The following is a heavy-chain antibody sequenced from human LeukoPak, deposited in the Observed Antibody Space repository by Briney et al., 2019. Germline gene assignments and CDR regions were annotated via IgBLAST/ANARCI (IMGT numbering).Heavy chain of an antibody. Sequence: SETLSLTCTVSGGSISSYYWSWIRRPPGKGLEWIGYIYYSGSTNYNPSLKSRVTISVDTSKNQFSLKLSSVTAADTAVYYCARRRRGYSYAFDIWGQGTMVTVSS. CDR1: GGSISSYY. J-gene: IGHJ3*02. CDR3: ARRRRGYSYAFDI. CDR2: IYYSGST. V-gene: IGHV4-59*08. D-gene: IGHD5-18*01.